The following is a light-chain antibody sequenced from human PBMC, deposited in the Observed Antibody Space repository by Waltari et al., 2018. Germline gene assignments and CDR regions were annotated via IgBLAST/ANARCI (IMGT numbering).Light chain of an antibody. V-gene: IGKV1-12*02. J-gene: IGKJ4*01. Sequence: DIQMTQSPPSVSASIGGRVTITCWASQGINKWLVWYQQKPGKAPNVLIYAASILQSGVPSRFSGSGFGTDFTLTISSLQPEDFATYFCQQANSLPFTFGGGTKVEIK. CDR2: AAS. CDR1: QGINKW. CDR3: QQANSLPFT.